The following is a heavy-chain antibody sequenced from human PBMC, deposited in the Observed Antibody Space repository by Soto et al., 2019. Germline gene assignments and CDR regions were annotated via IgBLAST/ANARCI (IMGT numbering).Heavy chain of an antibody. CDR2: IYYSGST. CDR1: GGSISSSSYY. D-gene: IGHD6-13*01. V-gene: IGHV4-39*01. J-gene: IGHJ4*02. CDR3: ARRGSSWYYFDY. Sequence: PSETLSLTCTVSGGSISSSSYYWVWIRQPPGKGLEWIGSIYYSGSTYYNPSLKSRVTISVDTSKNQFSLKLSSVTAADTAVYYCARRGSSWYYFDYWGQGTLVTVSS.